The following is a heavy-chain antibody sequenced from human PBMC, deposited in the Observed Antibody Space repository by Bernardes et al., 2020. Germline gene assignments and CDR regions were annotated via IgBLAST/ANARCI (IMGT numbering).Heavy chain of an antibody. V-gene: IGHV3-23*01. D-gene: IGHD2-15*01. CDR2: ISGNTVGST. J-gene: IGHJ4*02. Sequence: GGSLRLSCAASGFTFSSYAMNWVRKAPGKRLEWVSTISGNTVGSTYYAGSVKGRFTTSRDDSKNTVFLQMNSLRAEDTAIYHCAKGTGPYCSGVKCYYFDSWGQGVLVTVSS. CDR1: GFTFSSYA. CDR3: AKGTGPYCSGVKCYYFDS.